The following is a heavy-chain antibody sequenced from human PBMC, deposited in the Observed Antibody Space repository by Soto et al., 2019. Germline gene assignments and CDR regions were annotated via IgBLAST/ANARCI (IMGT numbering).Heavy chain of an antibody. CDR2: IYYSGST. V-gene: IGHV4-59*01. D-gene: IGHD3-10*01. CDR1: GGSISSYY. J-gene: IGHJ4*02. Sequence: PSETLSLTCTVSGGSISSYYWSWIRQPPGKGLEWIGYIYYSGSTNYNPSLKSRVTISVDTSKNQFSLKLSSVTAADTAVYYCARGGWGEVSDYWGQGTLVTVSS. CDR3: ARGGWGEVSDY.